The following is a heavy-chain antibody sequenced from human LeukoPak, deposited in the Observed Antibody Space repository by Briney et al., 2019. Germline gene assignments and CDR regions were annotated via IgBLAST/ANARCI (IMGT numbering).Heavy chain of an antibody. D-gene: IGHD2-15*01. CDR1: GLSVTSNY. CDR3: TKAPIVSCSGAFCYPFDS. J-gene: IGHJ4*02. Sequence: GGSLRLSCAASGLSVTSNYVNWVRQAPGKGLQWLSSIYIGGDTYYADSVEGRFTISRDNSKNTPFLQMNSLRAEDTAIYYCTKAPIVSCSGAFCYPFDSWGQGTLVTVSS. CDR2: IYIGGDT. V-gene: IGHV3-53*01.